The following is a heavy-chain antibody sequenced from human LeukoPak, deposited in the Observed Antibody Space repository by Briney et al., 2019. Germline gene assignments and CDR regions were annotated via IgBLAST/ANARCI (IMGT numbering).Heavy chain of an antibody. Sequence: ASVKVSCKASGGTFISYAISWVRQAPGQGLEWMGRIIPIFGTANYAQKFQGRVTITTDESTSTAYMELSSLRSEDTAVYYCARDRLYCSGGSCYLDYWGQGTLVTVSS. CDR1: GGTFISYA. J-gene: IGHJ4*02. CDR2: IIPIFGTA. D-gene: IGHD2-15*01. CDR3: ARDRLYCSGGSCYLDY. V-gene: IGHV1-69*05.